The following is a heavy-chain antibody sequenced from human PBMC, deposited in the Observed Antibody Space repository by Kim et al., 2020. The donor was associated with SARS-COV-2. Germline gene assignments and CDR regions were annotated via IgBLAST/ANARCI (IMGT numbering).Heavy chain of an antibody. J-gene: IGHJ5*02. Sequence: SETLSLTCTVSGGSISSSSYYWGWIRQPPGKGLEWIGSIYYSGSTYYNPSLKSRVTISVDTSKNQFSLKLSSVTAADTAVYYCARHVGITMIVVVIRGWFDPWGQGTRVTVSS. V-gene: IGHV4-39*01. CDR2: IYYSGST. CDR3: ARHVGITMIVVVIRGWFDP. D-gene: IGHD3-22*01. CDR1: GGSISSSSYY.